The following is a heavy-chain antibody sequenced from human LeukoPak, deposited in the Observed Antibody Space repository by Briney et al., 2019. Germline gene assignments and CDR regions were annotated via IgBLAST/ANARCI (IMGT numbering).Heavy chain of an antibody. CDR2: ISSNGGNT. CDR1: GFXFSTYT. CDR3: ARHFSGVSYGAFDI. Sequence: GGSLRLSCAASGFXFSTYTMHWVRQAPGKGLEHVSAISSNGGNTYYAKSVKGRFTISRDNSKNTLYLQMGSLRPEDMAVYYCARHFSGVSYGAFDIWGQGTLVTVSS. J-gene: IGHJ3*02. V-gene: IGHV3-64*01. D-gene: IGHD1-26*01.